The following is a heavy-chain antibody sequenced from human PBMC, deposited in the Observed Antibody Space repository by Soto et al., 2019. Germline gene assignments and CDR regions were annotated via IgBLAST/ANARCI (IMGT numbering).Heavy chain of an antibody. Sequence: EASVKVSCKASGYTFTGYYMHWVRQAPGQGLEWMGWINPNSGGTNYAQKFQGWVTISVDTSKNQFSLKLSSVTAADTAVYYCARVFGLRVTPSKKYYYYGMDVWGQGTTVTVSS. CDR2: INPNSGGT. V-gene: IGHV1-2*04. D-gene: IGHD3-9*01. CDR1: GYTFTGYY. J-gene: IGHJ6*02. CDR3: ARVFGLRVTPSKKYYYYGMDV.